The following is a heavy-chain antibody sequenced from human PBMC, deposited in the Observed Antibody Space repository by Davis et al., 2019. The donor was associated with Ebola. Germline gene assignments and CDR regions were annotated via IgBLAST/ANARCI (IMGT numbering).Heavy chain of an antibody. CDR3: AKGPRGYSYGGDGWFDP. V-gene: IGHV3-23*01. D-gene: IGHD5-18*01. CDR2: ISGSGGST. J-gene: IGHJ5*02. Sequence: PGGSLRLSCAASGFTFSSYAMSWVRQAPGKGLEWVSAISGSGGSTYYADSVKGRFTISRDNSKNTLYLQMNSLRAEDTAVYYCAKGPRGYSYGGDGWFDPWGQGTLVTVSS. CDR1: GFTFSSYA.